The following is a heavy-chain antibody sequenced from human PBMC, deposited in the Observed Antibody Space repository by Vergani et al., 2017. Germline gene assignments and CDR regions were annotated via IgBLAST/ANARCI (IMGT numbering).Heavy chain of an antibody. Sequence: EVQLVESGGGVVQPGGSLRLSCAASGFTFDDYAMHWVRQAPGKGLEWVSLISGDGGSTYYADSVKGRFTISRDNSKNSLYLQMNSLRTEDTAVYYGASYYDSTGRGGMDVWGQGTTVTVSS. CDR1: GFTFDDYA. D-gene: IGHD3-22*01. J-gene: IGHJ6*02. V-gene: IGHV3-43*02. CDR2: ISGDGGST. CDR3: ASYYDSTGRGGMDV.